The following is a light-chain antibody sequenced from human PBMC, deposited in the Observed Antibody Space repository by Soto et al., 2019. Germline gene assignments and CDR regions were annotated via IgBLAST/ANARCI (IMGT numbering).Light chain of an antibody. V-gene: IGKV3-20*01. CDR2: GAS. CDR3: QHYGTSPPFT. CDR1: QSVASSS. Sequence: DIVLTQSPGTLSLPPGERATLSCRASQSVASSSLAWYQQTPGRAPRILIYGASSRATGIPDRFSGSGSGTDFTLTISRLEPEDFAVYYCQHYGTSPPFTFGQGTKLEIK. J-gene: IGKJ2*01.